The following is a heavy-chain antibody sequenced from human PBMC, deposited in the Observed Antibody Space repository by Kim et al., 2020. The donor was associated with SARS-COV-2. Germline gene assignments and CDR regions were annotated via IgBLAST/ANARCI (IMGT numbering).Heavy chain of an antibody. CDR1: GFTVSSNY. V-gene: IGHV3-53*01. CDR3: ARVEDSSGYWWFDP. Sequence: GGSLRLSCAASGFTVSSNYMSWVRQAPGKGLEWVSVIYSGGSTYYADSVKGRFTISRDNSKNTLYLQMNSLRAEDTAVYYCARVEDSSGYWWFDPWGQGTLVTVSS. J-gene: IGHJ5*02. D-gene: IGHD3-22*01. CDR2: IYSGGST.